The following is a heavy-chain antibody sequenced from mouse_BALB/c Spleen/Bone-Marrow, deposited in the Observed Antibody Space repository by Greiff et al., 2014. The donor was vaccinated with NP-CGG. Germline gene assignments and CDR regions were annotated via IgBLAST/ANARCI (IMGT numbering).Heavy chain of an antibody. Sequence: VMLVESGAELVRPGASVKLSCKTSGYIFTSYWIHWIKQRSGQGLEWIARIYPGTGSNYYNEKFKGKATLTADKSSSTAYMQLSSLKSEGSAVYFCARTSNPAMDYWGQGTSVTVSS. CDR2: IYPGTGSN. D-gene: IGHD2-5*01. V-gene: IGHV1S132*01. J-gene: IGHJ4*01. CDR1: GYIFTSYW. CDR3: ARTSNPAMDY.